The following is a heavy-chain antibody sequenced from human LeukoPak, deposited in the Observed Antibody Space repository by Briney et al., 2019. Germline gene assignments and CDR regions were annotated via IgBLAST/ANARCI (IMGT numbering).Heavy chain of an antibody. V-gene: IGHV3-23*01. CDR3: AKDSSGYYSPYYFDY. Sequence: GGSLRLSCAASGFTFSSYAMSWVRQAPGKGLEWVSAISGSGGSTYYAHSVKGRFTISRDNSKNTLYLQMNSLRAEDTAVYYCAKDSSGYYSPYYFDYWGQGTLVTVSS. J-gene: IGHJ4*02. CDR2: ISGSGGST. D-gene: IGHD3-22*01. CDR1: GFTFSSYA.